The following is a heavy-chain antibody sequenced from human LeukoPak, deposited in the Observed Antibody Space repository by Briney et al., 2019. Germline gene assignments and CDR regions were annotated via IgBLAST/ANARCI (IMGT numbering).Heavy chain of an antibody. J-gene: IGHJ6*02. V-gene: IGHV1-69-2*01. D-gene: IGHD1-20*01. CDR2: VDPGDGET. CDR1: GYTFTDYY. CDR3: ATGLSFITGTTGNYYYYGMDV. Sequence: ASVKISCKVSGYTFTDYYMHWVQQAPGKGLEWMGLVDPGDGETIYAEKFQGRVTITADTSTDTAYMELSSLRSEDTAVYYCATGLSFITGTTGNYYYYGMDVWGQGTTVTVSS.